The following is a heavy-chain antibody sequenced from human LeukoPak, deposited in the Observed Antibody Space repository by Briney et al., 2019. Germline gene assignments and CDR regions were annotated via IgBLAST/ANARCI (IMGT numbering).Heavy chain of an antibody. CDR3: ARGGRLYGE. J-gene: IGHJ1*01. D-gene: IGHD3-10*02. CDR2: IYFTGTT. CDR1: GGSISGHY. V-gene: IGHV4-59*08. Sequence: SETLSLTCSVSGGSISGHYWTWIRQPAEKGLEWIGYIYFTGTTNYYPSLQSRVTISLDTSKNQISLKLRSVTAADTAVYYCARGGRLYGEWGEGTLLSVS.